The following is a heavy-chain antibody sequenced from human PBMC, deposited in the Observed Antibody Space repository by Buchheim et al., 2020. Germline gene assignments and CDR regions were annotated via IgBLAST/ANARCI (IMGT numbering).Heavy chain of an antibody. D-gene: IGHD6-13*01. V-gene: IGHV3-30*18. J-gene: IGHJ4*02. CDR2: ISYDGSNK. CDR1: GFTFSSYG. CDR3: AKASSWYFDY. Sequence: QVQLVESGGGVVQPGRSLRLSCAASGFTFSSYGMHWVRQAPGKGLEWVAVISYDGSNKYYADSVKGRFTISRENSKKTLYMQMNSLRAEDTAVYYCAKASSWYFDYWGQGTL.